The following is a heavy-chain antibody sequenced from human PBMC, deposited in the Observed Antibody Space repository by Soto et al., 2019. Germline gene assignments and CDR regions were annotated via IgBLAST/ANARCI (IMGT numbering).Heavy chain of an antibody. J-gene: IGHJ6*02. V-gene: IGHV1-69*13. CDR3: AGFFCSGGSCHYYGMDV. D-gene: IGHD2-15*01. CDR2: IIPIFGAA. Sequence: ASVKVSCKASGGTFSNYAISWVRQAPGQGLEWMGGIIPIFGAADYAQKFQGRVTVTADGSTSTAYMELSSLRSEDTAVYYCAGFFCSGGSCHYYGMDVWGQGPTVTVSS. CDR1: GGTFSNYA.